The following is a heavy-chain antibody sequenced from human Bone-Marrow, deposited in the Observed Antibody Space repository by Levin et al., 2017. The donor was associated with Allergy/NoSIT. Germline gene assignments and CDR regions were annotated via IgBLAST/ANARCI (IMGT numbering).Heavy chain of an antibody. CDR1: GFTFSSYA. V-gene: IGHV3-30-3*01. D-gene: IGHD2-2*01. CDR3: ASMPSLPSYYYGMDV. CDR2: ISYDGSNK. Sequence: GESLKISCAASGFTFSSYAMHWVRQAPGKGLEWVAVISYDGSNKYYADSVKGRFTISRDNSKNTLYLQMNSLRAEDTAVYYCASMPSLPSYYYGMDVWGQGTTVTVSS. J-gene: IGHJ6*02.